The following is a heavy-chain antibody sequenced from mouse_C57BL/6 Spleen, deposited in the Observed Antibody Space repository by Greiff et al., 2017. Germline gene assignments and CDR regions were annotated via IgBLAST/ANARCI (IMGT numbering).Heavy chain of an antibody. Sequence: VQRVESGPELVKPGASVKLSCKASGYTFTSYDINWVKQRPGQGLEWIGWIYPRDGSTKYNEKFKGKATLTVDTSSSTAYMELHSLTSEESAVYFCAHYYGSGYYAMDYWGQGTSVTVSS. CDR1: GYTFTSYD. CDR3: AHYYGSGYYAMDY. V-gene: IGHV1-85*01. J-gene: IGHJ4*01. D-gene: IGHD1-1*01. CDR2: IYPRDGST.